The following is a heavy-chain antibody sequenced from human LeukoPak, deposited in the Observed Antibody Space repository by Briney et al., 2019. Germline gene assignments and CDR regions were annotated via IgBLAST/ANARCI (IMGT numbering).Heavy chain of an antibody. V-gene: IGHV3-23*01. CDR1: GFIFSSYA. J-gene: IGHJ4*02. CDR3: VLVFGSTYFDY. Sequence: GGSLRLSCAASGFIFSSYAMRWVRRAPEKGLEWVSGITGSGGGTYYADSVKGRFTISRDNSQNTLYLQMNSLRAEDTAVYYCVLVFGSTYFDYWGQGTLVTVSS. D-gene: IGHD3-16*01. CDR2: ITGSGGGT.